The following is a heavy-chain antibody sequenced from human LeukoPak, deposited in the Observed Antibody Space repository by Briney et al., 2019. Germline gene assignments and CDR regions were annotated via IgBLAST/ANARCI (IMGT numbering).Heavy chain of an antibody. J-gene: IGHJ4*02. Sequence: ASVKVSCKASGYTFTGYYMHWVRQAPGQGLEWMGRINPNSGGTNYAQKFQGRVTMTRDTSISTAYMELSRLRSDDTAVYYCARGGYVWGSYRAVDYWGQGTLVTVSS. CDR3: ARGGYVWGSYRAVDY. D-gene: IGHD3-16*02. CDR1: GYTFTGYY. V-gene: IGHV1-2*06. CDR2: INPNSGGT.